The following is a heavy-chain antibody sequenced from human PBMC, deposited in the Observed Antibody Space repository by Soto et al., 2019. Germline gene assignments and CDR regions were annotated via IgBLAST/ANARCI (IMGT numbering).Heavy chain of an antibody. CDR3: ARAGDSSGPVALGY. Sequence: QLQLQESGSGLVKPSQTLSLTCAVSGGSISSGGSSWSWIRQPPGKGLEWIGYIYHSGSTYYNPSLKSRVTISVDRSQNPFSLKLSSVTAADTAVYYCARAGDSSGPVALGYWGQGTLVTVSS. J-gene: IGHJ4*02. D-gene: IGHD6-19*01. CDR1: GGSISSGGSS. V-gene: IGHV4-30-2*01. CDR2: IYHSGST.